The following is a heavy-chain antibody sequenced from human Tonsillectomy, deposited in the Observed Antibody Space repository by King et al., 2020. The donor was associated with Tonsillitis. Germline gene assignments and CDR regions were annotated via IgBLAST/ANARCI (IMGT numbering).Heavy chain of an antibody. J-gene: IGHJ4*02. CDR3: ARERLCSSHWGIYW. CDR1: GFAFRSYG. V-gene: IGHV3-33*05. Sequence: VQLVESGGGVVQPGRSLRLSCASSGFAFRSYGMHWVRQAPGKGLEWVAVISYDGNRQNYADSVKGRFTISRDNSKNTLYLQMTSLRAEDTAVYYCARERLCSSHWGIYWGGQGALVTVSS. D-gene: IGHD7-27*01. CDR2: ISYDGNRQ.